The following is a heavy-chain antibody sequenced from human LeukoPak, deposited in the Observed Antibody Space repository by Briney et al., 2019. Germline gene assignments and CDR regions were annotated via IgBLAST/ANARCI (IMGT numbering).Heavy chain of an antibody. CDR1: GYSISSGYY. D-gene: IGHD5-24*01. Sequence: SETLSLTCAVSGYSISSGYYWGWIRQSPGKGLEYIGSVHHSADTYYNPSLKSRVTMSIDTSKNQFSLKLNSVTAADTAVYYCARYGYWFDPWGQGTLVTVSS. CDR2: VHHSADT. V-gene: IGHV4-38-2*01. CDR3: ARYGYWFDP. J-gene: IGHJ5*02.